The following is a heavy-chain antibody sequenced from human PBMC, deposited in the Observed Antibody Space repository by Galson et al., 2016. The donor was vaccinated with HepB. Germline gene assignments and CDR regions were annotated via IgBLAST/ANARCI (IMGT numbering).Heavy chain of an antibody. Sequence: SLRLSCAASGFTFSSYAMHWVRQAPGKGLEWVAVITYDGSHKYYAASVKGRFTISRDNSKNTLSLQMNSLRAEDTAVYYCARVSGESGPDYWGQGTLVTVSS. CDR1: GFTFSSYA. V-gene: IGHV3-30*03. CDR3: ARVSGESGPDY. J-gene: IGHJ4*02. CDR2: ITYDGSHK. D-gene: IGHD3-10*01.